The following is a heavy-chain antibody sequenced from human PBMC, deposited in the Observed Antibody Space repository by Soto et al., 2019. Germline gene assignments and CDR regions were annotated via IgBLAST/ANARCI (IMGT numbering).Heavy chain of an antibody. J-gene: IGHJ6*03. Sequence: QVQLQESGPGLVKPSETLSLTCTISGGSISGYYWSWIRQPPGKGLECIGYMYYNGSSHYNPSLKSGVTISVDTSKNQVSLRLSSVTAADTAVYYCARVPIPAAMGSSYHYHMDVWGKGTTVTVSS. V-gene: IGHV4-59*01. CDR2: MYYNGSS. D-gene: IGHD2-2*01. CDR3: ARVPIPAAMGSSYHYHMDV. CDR1: GGSISGYY.